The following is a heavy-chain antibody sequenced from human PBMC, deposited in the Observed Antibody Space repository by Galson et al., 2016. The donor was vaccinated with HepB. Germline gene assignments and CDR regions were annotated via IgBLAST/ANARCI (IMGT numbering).Heavy chain of an antibody. D-gene: IGHD1-26*01. CDR3: ATSGSYGDFDY. Sequence: QSGAEVKKSGESLQISCKASGYTFITKWIGWVRQMPGKGLEWMGIIYPGDSETRYSPSFQGQVTFSADKSISTAYLQWSSLKASATAMYYCATSGSYGDFDYWGQGTLVIVSS. V-gene: IGHV5-51*01. CDR1: GYTFITKW. J-gene: IGHJ4*02. CDR2: IYPGDSET.